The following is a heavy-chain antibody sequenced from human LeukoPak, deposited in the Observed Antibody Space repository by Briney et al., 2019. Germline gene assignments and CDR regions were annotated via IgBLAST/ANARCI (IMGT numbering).Heavy chain of an antibody. Sequence: SETLSLTCTVSGGSISRYYWSWTRQSPGKGLEWIGYIYYSGSTNYNPSLKSRVTISVDTSKNQFSLKLSSVTAADTAVYYCARGGLDPSYNWFDPWGQGTLVTVSS. CDR3: ARGGLDPSYNWFDP. D-gene: IGHD1-26*01. J-gene: IGHJ5*02. CDR2: IYYSGST. CDR1: GGSISRYY. V-gene: IGHV4-59*01.